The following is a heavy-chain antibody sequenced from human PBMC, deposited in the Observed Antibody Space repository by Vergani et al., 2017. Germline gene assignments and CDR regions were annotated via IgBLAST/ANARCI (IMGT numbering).Heavy chain of an antibody. CDR2: ISCSGGST. CDR3: AKGDYDFWSGSPFLFDY. CDR1: GFPFSSYA. V-gene: IGHV3-23*01. Sequence: EVQLLESGGGLVQPGGSLRLSCAASGFPFSSYAMSWVRQAPGQGLEWVSAISCSGGSTYYADSVKGRFTISRDNSKNTLYLQMNSLRAEDTSVYYCAKGDYDFWSGSPFLFDYWGQGTLVTVSS. D-gene: IGHD3-3*01. J-gene: IGHJ4*02.